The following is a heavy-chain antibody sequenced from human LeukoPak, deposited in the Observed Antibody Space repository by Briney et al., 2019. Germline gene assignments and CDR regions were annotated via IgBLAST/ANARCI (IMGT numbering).Heavy chain of an antibody. CDR1: GFTFSSYA. V-gene: IGHV3-30-3*01. Sequence: GGSLRLSCAASGFTFSSYAMHWVRQAPGKGLEWVAVISYDGSNKYYADSMKGRFTISRDNSKNTLYLQMNSLRAEDTAVYYCASRVAATLYGMDVWGQGTTVTVPS. D-gene: IGHD2-15*01. J-gene: IGHJ6*02. CDR2: ISYDGSNK. CDR3: ASRVAATLYGMDV.